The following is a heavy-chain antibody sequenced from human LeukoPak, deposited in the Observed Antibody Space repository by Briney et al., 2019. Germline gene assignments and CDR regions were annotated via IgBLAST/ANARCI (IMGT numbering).Heavy chain of an antibody. CDR1: GFTFSRYA. V-gene: IGHV3-21*01. CDR3: ARDKYSSSWYEDFDY. D-gene: IGHD6-13*01. Sequence: PGGSLRLSCAASGFTFSRYAMSWVRQAPGKGLEWVSSISSSSSYIYYADSVKGRFTISRDNAKNSLYLQMNSLRAEDTAVYYCARDKYSSSWYEDFDYWGQGTLVTVSS. J-gene: IGHJ4*02. CDR2: ISSSSSYI.